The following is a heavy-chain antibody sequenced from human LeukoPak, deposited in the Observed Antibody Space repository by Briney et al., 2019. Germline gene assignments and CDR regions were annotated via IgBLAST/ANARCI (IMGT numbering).Heavy chain of an antibody. CDR1: GGSISSGDYS. J-gene: IGHJ4*02. V-gene: IGHV4-30-2*01. Sequence: SETLSLTCAVSGGSISSGDYSWSWIRQPPGKGLEWIGYIYHSGSTLYNPSLKSRVTISVDRSKNQFSLKLSSVTAADTAMYYCAADYGSGSYRFDCWGQGTLVTVSS. CDR3: AADYGSGSYRFDC. D-gene: IGHD3-10*01. CDR2: IYHSGST.